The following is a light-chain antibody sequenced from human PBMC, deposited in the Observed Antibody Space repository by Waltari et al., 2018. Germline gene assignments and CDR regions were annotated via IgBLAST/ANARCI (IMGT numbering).Light chain of an antibody. J-gene: IGKJ1*01. CDR3: QQSYSTPRT. CDR2: AAS. V-gene: IGKV1-39*01. Sequence: DIQMTQSPSSLSAAVGDRVTITCRASQSIRSYLNWDQQKPGKAPKLLIYAASSLQSGVPSRFSGSGSGTDFTLTISSLQPEDFATYYCQQSYSTPRTFGQGTKVEIK. CDR1: QSIRSY.